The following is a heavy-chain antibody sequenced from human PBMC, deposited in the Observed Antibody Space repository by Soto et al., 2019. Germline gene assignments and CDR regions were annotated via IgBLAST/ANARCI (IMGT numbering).Heavy chain of an antibody. D-gene: IGHD6-6*01. CDR1: GGSISSGGYS. CDR2: IYHSGST. J-gene: IGHJ4*02. Sequence: QLQLQESGSGLVKPSQTLSLTCAVSGGSISSGGYSWSWIRQPPGKGLEWIGYIYHSGSTYYNPSLKSRDTISVDRSKNQCSLKLSSVTAADTAVDYCAASLAARQDYWGQGTLVTVSS. V-gene: IGHV4-30-2*01. CDR3: AASLAARQDY.